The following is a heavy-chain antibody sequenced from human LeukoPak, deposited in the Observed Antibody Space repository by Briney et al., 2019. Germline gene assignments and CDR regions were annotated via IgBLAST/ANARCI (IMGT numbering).Heavy chain of an antibody. CDR3: ARTTVVTAIRWNYFDY. V-gene: IGHV4-39*07. CDR2: IYTSGST. Sequence: PSETLSLTCTVSGGSISSSSYYWGWIRQPPGKGLEWIGRIYTSGSTNYNPSLKSRVTMSVDTSKNQFSLKLSSVTAADTAVYYCARTTVVTAIRWNYFDYWGQGTLVTVSS. J-gene: IGHJ4*02. D-gene: IGHD2-21*02. CDR1: GGSISSSSYY.